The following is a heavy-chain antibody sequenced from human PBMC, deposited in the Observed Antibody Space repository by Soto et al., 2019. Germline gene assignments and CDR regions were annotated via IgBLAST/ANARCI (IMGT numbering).Heavy chain of an antibody. Sequence: QVQLQQWGAGLLKPSETLSLTCAVYGGSFSGYYWSWIRQPPGKGLEWIGEINHSGSTNYNPSLKSRVTISVDRSKNQFSLKLSSVTAADTAVYYCARGRKYCSSTSCYFRMINWFDPWGQGTLVTVSS. D-gene: IGHD2-2*01. J-gene: IGHJ5*02. CDR1: GGSFSGYY. CDR3: ARGRKYCSSTSCYFRMINWFDP. V-gene: IGHV4-34*01. CDR2: INHSGST.